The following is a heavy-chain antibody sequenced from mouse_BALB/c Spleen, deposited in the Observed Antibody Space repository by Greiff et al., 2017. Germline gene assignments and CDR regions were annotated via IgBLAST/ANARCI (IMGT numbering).Heavy chain of an antibody. CDR1: GFSLTSYG. V-gene: IGHV2-9*02. Sequence: VMLVESGPGLVAPSQSLSITCTVSGFSLTSYGVHWVRQPPGKGLEWLGVIWAGGSTNYNSALMSRLSISKDNSKSQVFLKMNSLQTDDTAMYYCASYYYGSSYEAMDYWGQGTSVTVSS. D-gene: IGHD1-1*01. CDR3: ASYYYGSSYEAMDY. J-gene: IGHJ4*01. CDR2: IWAGGST.